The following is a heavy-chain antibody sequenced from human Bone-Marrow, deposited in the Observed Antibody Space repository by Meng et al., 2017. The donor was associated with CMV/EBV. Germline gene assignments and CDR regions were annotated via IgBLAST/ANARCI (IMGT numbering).Heavy chain of an antibody. CDR1: GFTFSSYW. D-gene: IGHD2-2*01. J-gene: IGHJ4*02. CDR2: IKQDGSEK. CDR3: ARDPLDCSSTSCHNDY. V-gene: IGHV3-7*01. Sequence: GESLKISCAASGFTFSSYWMSWVRQAPGKGLEWVANIKQDGSEKYYVDSVKGRFTISRDNAKNSLYLQMNSLRAEDTAVYYCARDPLDCSSTSCHNDYWGQGTLVTVSS.